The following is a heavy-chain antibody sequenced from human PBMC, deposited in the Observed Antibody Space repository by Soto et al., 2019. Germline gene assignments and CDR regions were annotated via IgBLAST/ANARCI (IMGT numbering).Heavy chain of an antibody. J-gene: IGHJ4*02. CDR1: GYTFTNFS. CDR2: FDPEDGET. Sequence: ASVKVSCKTSGYTFTNFSLSWVRQAPGQGLEWMGGFDPEDGETIYAQKFQGRVTMTEDTSTDTAYMELSSLRSEDTAVYYCAHRPDPFDYWGQGTLVTVSS. V-gene: IGHV1-24*01. CDR3: AHRPDPFDY.